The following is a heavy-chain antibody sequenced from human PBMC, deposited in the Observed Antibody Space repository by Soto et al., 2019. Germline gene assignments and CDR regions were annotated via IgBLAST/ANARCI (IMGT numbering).Heavy chain of an antibody. CDR2: IIPIFGTA. Sequence: ASVKVSCKASGGTFSSYAISWVRQAPGQGLEWMGGIIPIFGTANYAQKFQGRVTITADESTSTAYMELSSLRSEDTAVYYCAREVRPSNEDYYGMDVWGQGTTVTVSS. V-gene: IGHV1-69*13. CDR1: GGTFSSYA. CDR3: AREVRPSNEDYYGMDV. J-gene: IGHJ6*02. D-gene: IGHD4-4*01.